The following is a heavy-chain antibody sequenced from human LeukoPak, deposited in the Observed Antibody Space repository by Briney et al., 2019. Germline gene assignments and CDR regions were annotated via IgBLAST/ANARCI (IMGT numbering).Heavy chain of an antibody. J-gene: IGHJ4*02. CDR1: GFTFSSYS. CDR2: ISSSSSTI. D-gene: IGHD2-15*01. Sequence: GGSLRLSCVASGFTFSSYSMNWVRQAPGKGLEWVSYISSSSSTIYYADSVKGRFTISRDNSKNTLYLQMNNLRAEDTAIYYCARVGSRYCSGANCYDGFWGQGTLVSVSS. CDR3: ARVGSRYCSGANCYDGF. V-gene: IGHV3-48*01.